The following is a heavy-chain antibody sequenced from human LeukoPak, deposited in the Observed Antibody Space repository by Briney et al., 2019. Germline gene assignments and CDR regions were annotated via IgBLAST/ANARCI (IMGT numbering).Heavy chain of an antibody. D-gene: IGHD4-17*01. J-gene: IGHJ4*02. CDR2: FDPEDGET. CDR1: GYTLTELS. CDR3: ATGFDGDYAFDY. Sequence: GSVKVSCKVSGYTLTELSMHWVRQAPGKGLEWMGGFDPEDGETIYAQKFQGRVTMTEDTSTDTAYMELSSLRSEDTAVYYCATGFDGDYAFDYWGQGTLVTVSS. V-gene: IGHV1-24*01.